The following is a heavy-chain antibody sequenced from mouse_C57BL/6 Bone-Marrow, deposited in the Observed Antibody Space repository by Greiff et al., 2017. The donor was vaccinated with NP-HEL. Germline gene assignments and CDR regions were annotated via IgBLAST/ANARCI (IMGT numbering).Heavy chain of an antibody. V-gene: IGHV1-39*01. CDR3: ARNYYGNYWFAY. D-gene: IGHD2-1*01. J-gene: IGHJ3*01. CDR2: INPNYGTT. Sequence: EVKLMESGPELVKPGASVKISCKASGYSFTDYNMNWVKQSNGKSLEWIGVINPNYGTTSYNQKFKGKATLTVDQSSSTAYMQLNSLTSEDSAVYYCARNYYGNYWFAYWGQGTLVTVSA. CDR1: GYSFTDYN.